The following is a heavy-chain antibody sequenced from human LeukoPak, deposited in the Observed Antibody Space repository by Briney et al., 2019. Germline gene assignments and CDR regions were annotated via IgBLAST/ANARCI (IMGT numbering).Heavy chain of an antibody. Sequence: SETLSLTCAVYGGSFSGYYWSWIRQSPGKGLEWIGEINHSGSTNYNPSLKSRVTFSVDTSKNHFSLKVTSMTAADTGVYYCARSLPGAIGAADFWGQGTLVTVSA. D-gene: IGHD6-13*01. V-gene: IGHV4-34*01. CDR2: INHSGST. CDR1: GGSFSGYY. J-gene: IGHJ4*02. CDR3: ARSLPGAIGAADF.